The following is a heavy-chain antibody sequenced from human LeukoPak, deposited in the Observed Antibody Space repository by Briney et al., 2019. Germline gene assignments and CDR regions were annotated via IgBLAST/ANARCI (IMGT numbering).Heavy chain of an antibody. V-gene: IGHV4-4*07. D-gene: IGHD1-7*01. CDR2: IYTGGST. CDR3: AKALSTGTGTTN. CDR1: GGSINSYF. J-gene: IGHJ4*02. Sequence: SETLSLTCTVSGGSINSYFWTWIRQPAGKGLEWIGRIYTGGSTNYNPSLKSRVTMSVDTSKNQFSLKLNSVTAADTAVYYCAKALSTGTGTTNWGQGTLVTVSS.